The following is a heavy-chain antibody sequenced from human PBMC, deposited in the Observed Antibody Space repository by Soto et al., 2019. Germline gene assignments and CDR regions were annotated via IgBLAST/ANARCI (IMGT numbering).Heavy chain of an antibody. D-gene: IGHD4-17*01. CDR2: IYPDDSRT. Sequence: GESLKISCKGSEFSFTTYWTAWVRQMPGEGLKWMGIIYPDDSRTTYSPSFQGQVTISADKSINTAYLQWSSLKASDTAMYYCTRVHDYGGNPEDFDIWGQGTRVTVSS. J-gene: IGHJ3*02. CDR3: TRVHDYGGNPEDFDI. V-gene: IGHV5-51*01. CDR1: EFSFTTYW.